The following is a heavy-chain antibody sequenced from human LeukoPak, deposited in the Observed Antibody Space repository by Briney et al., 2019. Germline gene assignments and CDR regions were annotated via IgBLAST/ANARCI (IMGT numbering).Heavy chain of an antibody. CDR1: GFTFSSYA. CDR2: ISGSGGST. CDR3: AKGIAAAGRYDYFDY. Sequence: GGSLRLSCAASGFTFSSYAMSWVRQAPGNELEWCSAISGSGGSTYYADSVKGRFTISRDNSKNTLYLQMNSLRAEDTAVYYCAKGIAAAGRYDYFDYWGQGTLVTVSS. J-gene: IGHJ4*02. D-gene: IGHD6-13*01. V-gene: IGHV3-23*01.